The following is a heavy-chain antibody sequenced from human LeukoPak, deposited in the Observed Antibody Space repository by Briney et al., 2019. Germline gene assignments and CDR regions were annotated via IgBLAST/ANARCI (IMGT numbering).Heavy chain of an antibody. J-gene: IGHJ4*02. CDR3: VGGDSREL. CDR1: GFTFNTYT. CDR2: IGGSSIDK. D-gene: IGHD3-22*01. V-gene: IGHV3-21*01. Sequence: PGGSLRLSCTASGFTFNTYTMNWVRQAPGKGPEWISSIGGSSIDKYYADSVRGRFTISRDNAKNSLYVQMSSLRVEDTAVYYCVGGDSRELWGQGTLVTVSS.